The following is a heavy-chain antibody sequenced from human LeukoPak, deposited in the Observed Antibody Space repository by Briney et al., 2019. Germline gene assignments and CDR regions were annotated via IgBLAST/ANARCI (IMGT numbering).Heavy chain of an antibody. V-gene: IGHV3-11*04. CDR1: GFTFSDFY. CDR3: ARSDYYDRKGMDV. CDR2: ISSFGNTT. D-gene: IGHD3-22*01. Sequence: NPGGSLRLSCAISGFTFSDFYMNWIRQAPGKGLEWVSYISSFGNTTYYANSVKGRFTISRDNTKNSLYLQMNSLRAEDTAVYHCARSDYYDRKGMDVWGQGTTVTVSS. J-gene: IGHJ6*02.